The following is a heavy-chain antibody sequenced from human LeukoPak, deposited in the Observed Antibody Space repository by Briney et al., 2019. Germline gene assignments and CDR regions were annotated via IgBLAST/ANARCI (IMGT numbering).Heavy chain of an antibody. J-gene: IGHJ6*03. Sequence: SQTLSLTCTVSGGSISSGSYYWSWIRQPAGKGLEWIGRIYTSGSTNYNPSLKSRVTISVDTSKNQFSLKLSSVTAADTAVYYCARARTCSGGSCYSRYYYYYMDVWGKGTTVTVSS. CDR2: IYTSGST. CDR3: ARARTCSGGSCYSRYYYYYMDV. V-gene: IGHV4-61*02. CDR1: GGSISSGSYY. D-gene: IGHD2-15*01.